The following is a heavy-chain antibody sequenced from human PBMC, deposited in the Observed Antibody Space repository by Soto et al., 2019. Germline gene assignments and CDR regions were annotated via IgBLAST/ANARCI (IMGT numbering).Heavy chain of an antibody. CDR2: IYYSGPT. J-gene: IGHJ4*02. V-gene: IGHV4-61*01. CDR1: GGSVSRDSNF. CDR3: ARGYSHYAH. D-gene: IGHD4-4*01. Sequence: PSETLSLTCTVSGGSVSRDSNFWGWIRQPPGKGLEWIGYIYYSGPTRYNPSLESRVTISIDSSKNQVSLNLTSVTAADTAVYYCARGYSHYAHWGRGTLVTVSS.